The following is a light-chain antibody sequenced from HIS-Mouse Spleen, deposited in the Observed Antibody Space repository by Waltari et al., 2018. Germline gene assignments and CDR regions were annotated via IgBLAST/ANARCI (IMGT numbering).Light chain of an antibody. J-gene: IGLJ2*01. CDR2: EDS. CDR1: ALPQKS. Sequence: SYELTQPLSVSVSPGQTARITCQGDALPQKSAYWYQQNSGQAPVLVIYEDSKRPSGVPERFSGSSSGTMANLTISGAQVEDEADYYCYSTDSSGNHRVFGGGTKLTVL. V-gene: IGLV3-10*01. CDR3: YSTDSSGNHRV.